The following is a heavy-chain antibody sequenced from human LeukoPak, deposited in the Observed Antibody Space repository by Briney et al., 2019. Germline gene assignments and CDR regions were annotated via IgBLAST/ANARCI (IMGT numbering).Heavy chain of an antibody. CDR2: ISYDGINT. J-gene: IGHJ4*02. V-gene: IGHV3-30*18. D-gene: IGHD6-19*01. CDR3: AKDRSTGWYAGFDS. Sequence: PGGSLRLSCAASGFTCSNYGMHWVRQAPGKVLEWVAFISYDGINTYSADSVKGRFTISRDNSKNTLYLQMNSLSAEDTAVFYCAKDRSTGWYAGFDSWGQGTLLTVSS. CDR1: GFTCSNYG.